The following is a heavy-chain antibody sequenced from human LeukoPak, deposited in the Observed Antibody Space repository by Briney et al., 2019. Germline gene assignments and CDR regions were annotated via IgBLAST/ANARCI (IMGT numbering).Heavy chain of an antibody. CDR2: IKSKTDGGTT. CDR3: TTDFRPSIAARPGGYYYHYYMDV. Sequence: GGSLRLSCAASGFTFSSYAMSWVRQAPGKGLEWVGRIKSKTDGGTTDYAAPVKGRFTISRDDSKNTLYLQMNSLKTEDTAVYYCTTDFRPSIAARPGGYYYHYYMDVWGKGTTVTVSS. D-gene: IGHD6-6*01. J-gene: IGHJ6*03. V-gene: IGHV3-15*01. CDR1: GFTFSSYA.